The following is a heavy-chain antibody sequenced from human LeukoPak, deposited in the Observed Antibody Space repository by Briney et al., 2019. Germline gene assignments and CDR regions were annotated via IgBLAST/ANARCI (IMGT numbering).Heavy chain of an antibody. CDR3: ARDVGRELGDY. V-gene: IGHV1-69*04. CDR1: GGTFSSYT. CDR2: IIPILGIA. Sequence: ASVKVSCKASGGTFSSYTISWVRQAPGQGLDWMGRIIPILGIANYAQKFQGRVTITADKSTSTAYMELSSLRSEDTAVYYCARDVGRELGDYWGQGTLVTVSS. J-gene: IGHJ4*02. D-gene: IGHD7-27*01.